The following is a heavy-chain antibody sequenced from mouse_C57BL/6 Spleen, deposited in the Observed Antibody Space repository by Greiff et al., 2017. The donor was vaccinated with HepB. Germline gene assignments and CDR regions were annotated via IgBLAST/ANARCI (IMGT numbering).Heavy chain of an antibody. V-gene: IGHV5-4*03. J-gene: IGHJ3*01. CDR3: ARVYYDYDDGFAY. Sequence: EVMLVESGGGLVKPGGSLKLSCAASGFTFSSYAMSWVRQTPEKRLEWVATISDGGSYTYYPDNVKGRFTISRDNAKNNLYLQMSHLKSEDTAMYYCARVYYDYDDGFAYWGQGTLVTVSA. CDR2: ISDGGSYT. CDR1: GFTFSSYA. D-gene: IGHD2-4*01.